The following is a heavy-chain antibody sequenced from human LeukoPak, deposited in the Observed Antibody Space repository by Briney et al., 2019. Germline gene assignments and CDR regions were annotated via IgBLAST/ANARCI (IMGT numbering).Heavy chain of an antibody. D-gene: IGHD4-23*01. Sequence: GGSLRLSCAASGFTFSSYAMSWVRQAPGKGLEWVSAISGSGGSTYYADSVKGRFTISRDNSKNTLYLQMNSLRADDTAVYYCAKDDYGGTARGSIDYWGQGTLVTVSS. J-gene: IGHJ4*02. V-gene: IGHV3-23*01. CDR2: ISGSGGST. CDR1: GFTFSSYA. CDR3: AKDDYGGTARGSIDY.